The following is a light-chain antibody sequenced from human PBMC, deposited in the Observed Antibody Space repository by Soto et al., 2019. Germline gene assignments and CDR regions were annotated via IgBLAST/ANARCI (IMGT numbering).Light chain of an antibody. V-gene: IGLV6-57*04. J-gene: IGLJ3*02. CDR3: QSYDSSTHGV. CDR2: EDN. CDR1: SGSIASNY. Sequence: NFMLTQPHSVSESPGQTVTISCTRSSGSIASNYVQWYQQRPGSAPTTVIYEDNQRPSGVPDRFSGSIDSSSNSASLTISGLKTEDEADYYCQSYDSSTHGVFGGGTKLTVL.